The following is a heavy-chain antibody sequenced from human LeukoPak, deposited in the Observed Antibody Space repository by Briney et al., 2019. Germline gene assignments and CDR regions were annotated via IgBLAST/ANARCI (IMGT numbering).Heavy chain of an antibody. CDR1: GFTFSSYW. CDR3: AKISRDLILVDDALDI. CDR2: ISERGGRT. D-gene: IGHD3-22*01. V-gene: IGHV3-23*01. J-gene: IGHJ3*02. Sequence: RSGGSLRLSCAASGFTFSSYWMSWVRQAPGKGLEWVSIISERGGRTDYADSVKGRFTISRDNSKNTLYLQMNSLRVEDTAAYYCAKISRDLILVDDALDIWGQGTMVTVSS.